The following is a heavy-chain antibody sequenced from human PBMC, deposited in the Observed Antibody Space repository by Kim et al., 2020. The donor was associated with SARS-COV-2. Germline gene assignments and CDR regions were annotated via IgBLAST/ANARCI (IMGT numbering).Heavy chain of an antibody. V-gene: IGHV4-34*01. CDR1: GGSFSGYY. CDR3: ARVLPRFSVFFGSTFPV. D-gene: IGHD3-10*01. J-gene: IGHJ3*01. CDR2: INHSGST. Sequence: SETLSLTCAVYGGSFSGYYWSWIRQPPGKGLEWIGEINHSGSTNYNPSLKSRVTISVDTSKNQFSLKLSSVTAADTAVYYCARVLPRFSVFFGSTFPVWGQGTVVTVSS.